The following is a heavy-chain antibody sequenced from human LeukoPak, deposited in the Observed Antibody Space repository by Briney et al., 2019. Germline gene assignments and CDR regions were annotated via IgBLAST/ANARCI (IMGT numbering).Heavy chain of an antibody. CDR3: ATKYCSSTSCHYFDY. V-gene: IGHV4-34*01. CDR1: GGSFSGYY. CDR2: INHSGST. D-gene: IGHD2-2*01. J-gene: IGHJ4*02. Sequence: PSETLSLTCAVYGGSFSGYYWNWIRQPPGKGLEWIREINHSGSTNYNPSLKSRVTISVDTSKNQFSLKLSSVTAADTAVYYCATKYCSSTSCHYFDYWGQGTLVTVSS.